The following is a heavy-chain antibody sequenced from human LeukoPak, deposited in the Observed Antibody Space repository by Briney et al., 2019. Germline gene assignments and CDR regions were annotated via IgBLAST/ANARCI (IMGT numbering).Heavy chain of an antibody. Sequence: PGGSQRLSCAASGFTFSDYYMSWIRQAPGKGLEWVSYISSSGSTIYYADSVKGRFTISRDNAKNSLYLQMNSLRAEDTAVYYCASHRLDYGSGLIRGYYYMDVWGKGTTVTISS. CDR3: ASHRLDYGSGLIRGYYYMDV. J-gene: IGHJ6*03. CDR2: ISSSGSTI. V-gene: IGHV3-11*01. CDR1: GFTFSDYY. D-gene: IGHD3-10*01.